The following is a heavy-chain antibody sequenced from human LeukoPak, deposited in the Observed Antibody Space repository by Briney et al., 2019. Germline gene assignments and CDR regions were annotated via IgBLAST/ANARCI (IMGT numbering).Heavy chain of an antibody. V-gene: IGHV4-61*01. CDR2: IYYSGST. CDR1: GGSVSSGSYY. D-gene: IGHD6-19*01. Sequence: TSSETLSLTCTVSGGSVSSGSYYWSWIRQPPGKGLEWIGYIYYSGSTNYNPSLKSRVTISVDTSKNQFSLKLSSVTAADTAVYYCARDRGYGYSSGWSDFDYWGQGTLVTVSS. J-gene: IGHJ4*02. CDR3: ARDRGYGYSSGWSDFDY.